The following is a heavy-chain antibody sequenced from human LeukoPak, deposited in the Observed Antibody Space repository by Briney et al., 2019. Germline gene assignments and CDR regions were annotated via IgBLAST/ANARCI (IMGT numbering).Heavy chain of an antibody. D-gene: IGHD3-3*01. Sequence: PGGSLRLSCAASGFTFSSYSMNWVRQAPGKGLEWVSSISSSSSYIYYADSVKGRFTISRDNSKNTLYLQMNSLRAEDTAVYYCAKGASITIFGVVPWFDPWGQGTLVTVSS. CDR1: GFTFSSYS. CDR3: AKGASITIFGVVPWFDP. J-gene: IGHJ5*02. V-gene: IGHV3-21*04. CDR2: ISSSSSYI.